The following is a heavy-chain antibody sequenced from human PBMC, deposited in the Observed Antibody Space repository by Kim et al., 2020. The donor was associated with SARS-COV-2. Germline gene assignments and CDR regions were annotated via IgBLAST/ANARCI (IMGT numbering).Heavy chain of an antibody. CDR1: GYTFTSYA. V-gene: IGHV1-3*01. CDR3: ARDPDTSGIVGELFDY. CDR2: INAGNGNT. Sequence: ASVKVSCKASGYTFTSYAMHWVRQAPGQRLEWMGWINAGNGNTKYSQKFQGRVTITRDTSASTAYMELSSLRSEDTAVYYCARDPDTSGIVGELFDYWGQGTLVTVSS. J-gene: IGHJ4*02. D-gene: IGHD1-26*01.